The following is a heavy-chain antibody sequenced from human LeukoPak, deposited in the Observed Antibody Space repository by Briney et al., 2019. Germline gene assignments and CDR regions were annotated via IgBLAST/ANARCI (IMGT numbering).Heavy chain of an antibody. Sequence: ASVKVSCKASGYTFTGYYMHWVRQAPGQGLEWMGWINPNSGGTNYAQKFQGWVTMTRDTSISTAYMELSRLRSDDTAVYYCARERPYYYGMDVWGQGTTVTVSS. CDR2: INPNSGGT. J-gene: IGHJ6*02. CDR1: GYTFTGYY. V-gene: IGHV1-2*04. CDR3: ARERPYYYGMDV.